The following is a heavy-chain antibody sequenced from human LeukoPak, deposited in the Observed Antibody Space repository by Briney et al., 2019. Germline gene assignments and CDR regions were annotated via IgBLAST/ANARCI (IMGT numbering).Heavy chain of an antibody. V-gene: IGHV3-48*01. Sequence: GGSLRLSCAASGFTFSSYSMNWVRQAPGKGLEWVSYISSSSSTIYYADSVKGRFTISRDNAKNPLYLQMNSLRAEDTAVYYCAKSPTGWIQLWLTDFDYWGQGTLVTVSS. D-gene: IGHD5-18*01. J-gene: IGHJ4*02. CDR1: GFTFSSYS. CDR2: ISSSSSTI. CDR3: AKSPTGWIQLWLTDFDY.